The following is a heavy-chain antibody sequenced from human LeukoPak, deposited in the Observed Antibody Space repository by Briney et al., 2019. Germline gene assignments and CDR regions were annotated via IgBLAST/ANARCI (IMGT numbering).Heavy chain of an antibody. CDR1: GCPISSYY. D-gene: IGHD2-2*02. CDR2: IYTSGST. J-gene: IGHJ5*02. Sequence: SGTLSLTCTVSGCPISSYYWIWIRQPAGKGLEWIGRIYTSGSTNYNPSLKSRVTMSVDTSKTQFSLKLSSVTAADTAVYYCARDHSGCSSTSCYSSWFDPWGQGTLVTVSS. CDR3: ARDHSGCSSTSCYSSWFDP. V-gene: IGHV4-4*07.